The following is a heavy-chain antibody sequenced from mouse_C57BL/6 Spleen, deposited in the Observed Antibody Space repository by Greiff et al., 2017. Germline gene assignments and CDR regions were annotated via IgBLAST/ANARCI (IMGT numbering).Heavy chain of an antibody. V-gene: IGHV1-55*01. J-gene: IGHJ1*03. CDR2: IYHGSGST. Sequence: VQLQQPGAELVKPGASVKMSCTASGYTFTSYWITWVKQRPGQGLEWIGEIYHGSGSTNYNEKFKSKATLTVDTSSSTAYMQLSSLTSEDSAVYYCAGSSYEYFDVWGTGTTVTVSS. CDR1: GYTFTSYW. CDR3: AGSSYEYFDV. D-gene: IGHD1-1*01.